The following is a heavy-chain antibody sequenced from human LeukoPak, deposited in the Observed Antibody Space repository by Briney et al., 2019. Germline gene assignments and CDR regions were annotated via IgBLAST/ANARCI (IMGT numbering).Heavy chain of an antibody. CDR1: GFTFSTYG. D-gene: IGHD1-26*01. Sequence: GGSLRLSCAASGFTFSTYGMHWVRQAPGKGLEWVAVISYDGSNKYYADSVKGRFTISRDNSKNTLYLQMNSLRAEDTAVYYCAKGLKWESLIDYWGQGTLVTVSS. CDR2: ISYDGSNK. J-gene: IGHJ4*02. V-gene: IGHV3-30*18. CDR3: AKGLKWESLIDY.